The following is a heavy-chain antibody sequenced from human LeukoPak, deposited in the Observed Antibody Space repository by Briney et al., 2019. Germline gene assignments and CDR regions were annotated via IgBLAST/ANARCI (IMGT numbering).Heavy chain of an antibody. V-gene: IGHV4-34*01. CDR2: INHSGST. D-gene: IGHD3-22*01. CDR3: AREGYDSSGYQGAFDI. Sequence: SETLSLTCAVYGGSFSGYYWSWIRQPPGKGLEWIGEINHSGSTNYNPSLNSRVTISVDTSKNQFSLKLSSVTAADTAVYYCAREGYDSSGYQGAFDIWGQGTMVTVSS. CDR1: GGSFSGYY. J-gene: IGHJ3*02.